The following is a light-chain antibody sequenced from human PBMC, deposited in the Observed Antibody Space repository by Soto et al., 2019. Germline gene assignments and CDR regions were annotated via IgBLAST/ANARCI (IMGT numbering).Light chain of an antibody. Sequence: QSALTQPASVSGSPGQSITFSCTGTSNDIGGYNYVSWYQQHPGKAPKLMIFDVSNRPSGVSYRFSCSKSGNTASLTISGLQAEDEADYYCSSYTSSSTLLFGGGTKLTVL. CDR1: SNDIGGYNY. CDR2: DVS. J-gene: IGLJ2*01. CDR3: SSYTSSSTLL. V-gene: IGLV2-14*01.